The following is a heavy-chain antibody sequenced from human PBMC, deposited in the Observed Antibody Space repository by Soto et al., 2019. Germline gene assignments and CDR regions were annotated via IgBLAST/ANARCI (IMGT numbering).Heavy chain of an antibody. CDR3: AKVFASDILTGYCIFDY. Sequence: GGSLRLSCAASGFSFSNYAMSWVRQAPGKGLEWVSGISGGGGSTYYADSVKGRFTISRDKSRNNFYLQMNSLRADDTAVYYCAKVFASDILTGYCIFDYWGQGTLVTVSS. D-gene: IGHD3-9*01. J-gene: IGHJ4*02. CDR2: ISGGGGST. V-gene: IGHV3-23*01. CDR1: GFSFSNYA.